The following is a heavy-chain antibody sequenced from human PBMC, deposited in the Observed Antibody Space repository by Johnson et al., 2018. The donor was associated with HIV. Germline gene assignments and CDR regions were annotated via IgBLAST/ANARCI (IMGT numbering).Heavy chain of an antibody. CDR2: IWYDGSNK. CDR3: ARDGPGDGNAMGGSGAFDI. J-gene: IGHJ3*02. D-gene: IGHD5-24*01. Sequence: QVQLVESGGRVVQPGRSLRLSCAASGFTLSKHAMHWVRQAPGKGLEWVTVIWYDGSNKHYADSVKGRFTISRDNSKNTLFLQMNSLRVEDTAVYYCARDGPGDGNAMGGSGAFDIWGQGTMVTVSS. V-gene: IGHV3-33*01. CDR1: GFTLSKHA.